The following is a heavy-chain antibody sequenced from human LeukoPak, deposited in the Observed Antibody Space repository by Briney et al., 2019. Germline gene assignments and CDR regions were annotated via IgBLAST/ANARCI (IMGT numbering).Heavy chain of an antibody. CDR2: KYYSGST. D-gene: IGHD3-10*01. J-gene: IGHJ3*01. CDR3: AKQRVSGIFDVFVS. Sequence: KTSETLSLTCTVSGGSISSHYWSWIRQPPGKGLEWIGYKYYSGSTNYNPSLKSRLTISVDTSKNQISLKLTSVTAADTAIYYCAKQRVSGIFDVFVSGGQGTLSPVSS. V-gene: IGHV4-59*08. CDR1: GGSISSHY.